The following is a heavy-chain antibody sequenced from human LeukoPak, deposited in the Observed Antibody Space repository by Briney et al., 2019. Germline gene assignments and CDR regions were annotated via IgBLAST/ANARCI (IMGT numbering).Heavy chain of an antibody. V-gene: IGHV1-2*02. Sequence: ASVKVSCTASGYTFTGYYMHWVRQAPGQGLEWMGWINPNSGGTNYAQKFQGRVTMTRDTSISTAYMELRSLRSDDTAVYYCARLSYGGNSYYYYYMDVWGKGTTVTVSS. J-gene: IGHJ6*03. CDR3: ARLSYGGNSYYYYYMDV. CDR2: INPNSGGT. CDR1: GYTFTGYY. D-gene: IGHD4-23*01.